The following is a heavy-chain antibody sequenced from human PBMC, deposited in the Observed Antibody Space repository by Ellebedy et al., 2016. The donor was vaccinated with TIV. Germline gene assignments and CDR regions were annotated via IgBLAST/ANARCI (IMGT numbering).Heavy chain of an antibody. V-gene: IGHV4-59*01. J-gene: IGHJ5*02. CDR1: DGSISNFH. Sequence: MPSETLSLTCTVSDGSISNFHWSRIRQPPGKGLEWIGYIYFSGITNYNPSLKSRVTISVDTSKNQFSLKLRSVTAADTAVYYCAGEKVGTLRWFDPWGQGTLVTVSS. CDR2: IYFSGIT. D-gene: IGHD4-23*01. CDR3: AGEKVGTLRWFDP.